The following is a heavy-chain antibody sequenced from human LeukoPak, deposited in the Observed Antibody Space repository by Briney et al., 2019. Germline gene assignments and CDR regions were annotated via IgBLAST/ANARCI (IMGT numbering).Heavy chain of an antibody. CDR1: GGSISSYY. V-gene: IGHV4-59*08. J-gene: IGHJ6*02. CDR2: IYYSGST. Sequence: SEALSLAFTMPGGSISSYYGGWIRQPPGKGLGWVGYIYYSGSTNHTPSLKSRVTISVDTSKNQFSLKLSSVTAADTAVYYCARLGVYSGYDPRRRYYYYGMDVWGQGTTVTVSS. D-gene: IGHD5-12*01. CDR3: ARLGVYSGYDPRRRYYYYGMDV.